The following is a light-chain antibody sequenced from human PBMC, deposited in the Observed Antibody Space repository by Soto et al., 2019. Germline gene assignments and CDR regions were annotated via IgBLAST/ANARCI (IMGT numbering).Light chain of an antibody. CDR2: DVS. Sequence: QSALTQPASVSGSPGQSITISCTGTSNDIGGYKHVSWYQQHPGKAPKLMIYDVSNRPSGVSNRFSGSKSGNTASLTISGLQAEDEADYYCSSYASGSTRVFGGGTKVTVL. CDR1: SNDIGGYKH. CDR3: SSYASGSTRV. V-gene: IGLV2-14*01. J-gene: IGLJ2*01.